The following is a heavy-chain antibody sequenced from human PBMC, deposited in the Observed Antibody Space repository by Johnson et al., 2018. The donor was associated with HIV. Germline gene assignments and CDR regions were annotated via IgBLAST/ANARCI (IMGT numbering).Heavy chain of an antibody. J-gene: IGHJ3*02. CDR2: ISWNSGCT. V-gene: IGHV3-9*01. CDR1: GFTFDDYA. Sequence: VQLVESGGGLVQPGRSLRLSCAASGFTFDDYAMHWVRQAPGKGLEWVSGISWNSGCTYYADSRKGRFTISRENSKNTLHLQMNSLRAEDTAVYYCARGGRYSESVNDAHDIWGQGTKVTVSS. D-gene: IGHD1-26*01. CDR3: ARGGRYSESVNDAHDI.